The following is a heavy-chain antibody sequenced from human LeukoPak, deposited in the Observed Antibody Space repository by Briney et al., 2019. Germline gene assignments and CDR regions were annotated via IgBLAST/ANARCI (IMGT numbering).Heavy chain of an antibody. J-gene: IGHJ5*02. CDR2: ISSHNGNT. CDR3: ARDVPGSIGTTARFDP. V-gene: IGHV1-18*01. D-gene: IGHD1-1*01. Sequence: ASVKVSCKSSGYTSRTYGISWMRQAPGQGPEWMGWISSHNGNTNYAQKFHGRLTMTTDTSTSTAYMELRSLRSDDTGVYYCARDVPGSIGTTARFDPWGQGTLVTVSS. CDR1: GYTSRTYG.